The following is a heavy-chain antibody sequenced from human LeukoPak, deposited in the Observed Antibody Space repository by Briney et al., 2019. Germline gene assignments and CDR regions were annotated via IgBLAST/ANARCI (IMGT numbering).Heavy chain of an antibody. CDR3: ARDSGARGRGDA. Sequence: GGSLRLSCAASGFTFRIYSLNWVRQAPGTGLERVSSIGPSSGDIYYADSVKGRFTISKDNDKNSLYLQMNSLRAEVTAVYYCARDSGARGRGDAWGQGTQVTVSS. V-gene: IGHV3-21*01. CDR2: IGPSSGDI. J-gene: IGHJ5*02. D-gene: IGHD2-15*01. CDR1: GFTFRIYS.